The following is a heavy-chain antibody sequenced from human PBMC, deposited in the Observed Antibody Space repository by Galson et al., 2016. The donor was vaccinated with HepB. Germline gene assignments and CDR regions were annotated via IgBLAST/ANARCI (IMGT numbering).Heavy chain of an antibody. CDR2: INTAGDT. V-gene: IGHV3-13*01. D-gene: IGHD3-10*01. CDR3: ARGPGARGGMDV. Sequence: SLRLSCAASGFIFRNYDMHWVRQGIGQGLEWVSAINTAGDTYYPGSVKGRFTISRENAKNSLYLQIDSLRVGDTAVYYCARGPGARGGMDVWGQGTTVTVSS. J-gene: IGHJ6*02. CDR1: GFIFRNYD.